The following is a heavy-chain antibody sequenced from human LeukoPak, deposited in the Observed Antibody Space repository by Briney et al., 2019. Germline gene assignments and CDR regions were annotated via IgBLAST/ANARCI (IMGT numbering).Heavy chain of an antibody. D-gene: IGHD1-14*01. J-gene: IGHJ4*02. CDR2: ISSNGGST. Sequence: GGSLRLSCAASGFTFSSYAMHWVRQAPGKGLEYVSAISSNGGSTYYANSVKGRFTISRDNSKNTLYLQMGSLRAEDMAVYYCARVPDRGAFDYWGQGTPVTVSS. CDR1: GFTFSSYA. CDR3: ARVPDRGAFDY. V-gene: IGHV3-64*01.